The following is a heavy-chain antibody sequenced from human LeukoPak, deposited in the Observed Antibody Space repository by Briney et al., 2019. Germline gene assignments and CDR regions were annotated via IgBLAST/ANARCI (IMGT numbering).Heavy chain of an antibody. V-gene: IGHV3-7*01. CDR3: ARDRGQWLASNYYYYGIDV. J-gene: IGHJ6*02. Sequence: GGSLRLSCAASGFTFSSYWMSCVRQAPGKGLEWVANIKQDGSEKYYVDSVKGRFTISRDNAKNSLYLQMNSLRAEDTAVYYCARDRGQWLASNYYYYGIDVWGQGTTVTVSS. CDR1: GFTFSSYW. CDR2: IKQDGSEK. D-gene: IGHD6-19*01.